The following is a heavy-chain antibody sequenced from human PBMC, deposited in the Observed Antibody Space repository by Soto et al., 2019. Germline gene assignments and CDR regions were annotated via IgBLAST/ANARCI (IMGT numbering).Heavy chain of an antibody. D-gene: IGHD3-22*01. V-gene: IGHV3-48*03. CDR3: AREGMIESKMDV. Sequence: GGSLRLSCAASGFTFSSYEMNWVRQAPGKGLEWVSYISSSGSTIYYADSVKGRFTISRDNAKNSLYLQMNSLRAEDTAVYYCAREGMIESKMDVWGQGTRVTVSS. CDR1: GFTFSSYE. CDR2: ISSSGSTI. J-gene: IGHJ6*02.